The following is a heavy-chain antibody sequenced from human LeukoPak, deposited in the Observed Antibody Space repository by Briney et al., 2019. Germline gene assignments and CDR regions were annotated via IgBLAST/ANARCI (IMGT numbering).Heavy chain of an antibody. V-gene: IGHV3-30-3*01. Sequence: GGSLRLACAASGFTFSSYAMHWVRQAPGKGLEWVAVISYDGSNKYYADSVKGRFTISRDNSKNTLYLQMNSLRAEDTAVYYCATLDAFDIWGQGTMVTVSS. CDR1: GFTFSSYA. CDR2: ISYDGSNK. J-gene: IGHJ3*02. CDR3: ATLDAFDI.